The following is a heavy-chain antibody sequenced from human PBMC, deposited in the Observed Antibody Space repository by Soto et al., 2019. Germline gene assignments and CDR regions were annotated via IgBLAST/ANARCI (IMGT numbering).Heavy chain of an antibody. Sequence: ASETLSLTCTVSGGSISSISHSWGWIRQSPGQGLEWIGNIFYNGITYYNPSLKSRVTISADTSKNHFSLKLRSVTVADTAVYSCAGLVTGTQYYFDFWGQGSLVTVSS. CDR2: IFYNGIT. J-gene: IGHJ4*02. D-gene: IGHD1-1*01. CDR1: GGSISSISHS. V-gene: IGHV4-39*02. CDR3: AGLVTGTQYYFDF.